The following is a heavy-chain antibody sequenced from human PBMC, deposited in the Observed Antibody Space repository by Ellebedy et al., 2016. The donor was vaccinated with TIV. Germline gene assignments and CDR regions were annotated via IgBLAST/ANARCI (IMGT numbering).Heavy chain of an antibody. CDR1: GFTFSDYY. J-gene: IGHJ5*02. V-gene: IGHV3-11*01. D-gene: IGHD6-13*01. CDR2: ISSSGSPM. Sequence: GESLKISCAAPGFTFSDYYMSWIRQAPGKGLEWVSYISSSGSPMYYADSVKGRFTISRDNAKNSLYLQMNSLRAEDTAVYYCARDVRFIDQQHNWFDPWGQGTLVTVSS. CDR3: ARDVRFIDQQHNWFDP.